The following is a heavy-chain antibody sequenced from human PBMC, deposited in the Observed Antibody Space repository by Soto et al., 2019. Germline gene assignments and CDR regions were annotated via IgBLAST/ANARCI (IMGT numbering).Heavy chain of an antibody. CDR2: FYPTGKT. D-gene: IGHD3-16*01. Sequence: QVQLLESGPGLVKPSETLSLTCTVSGGSISSYYWCWTRQPAGKGLEWIGRFYPTGKTNYNPSLQSRLTMSADTSRNQFSLNLTSVTAADTAVYYCARCGLDYGMDVWGQGTTVTVSS. CDR1: GGSISSYY. J-gene: IGHJ6*02. V-gene: IGHV4-4*07. CDR3: ARCGLDYGMDV.